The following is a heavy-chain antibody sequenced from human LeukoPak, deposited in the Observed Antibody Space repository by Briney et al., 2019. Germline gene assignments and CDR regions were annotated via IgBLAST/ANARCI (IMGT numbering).Heavy chain of an antibody. CDR3: ASRGYSYGIFDY. CDR1: GGTFSSYA. V-gene: IGHV1-69*05. D-gene: IGHD5-18*01. CDR2: IIPIFGTA. J-gene: IGHJ4*02. Sequence: GASVKVSXKASGGTFSSYAISWVRQAPGQGLEWMGRIIPIFGTANYAQKFQGRVTITTDESTSTAYMELSSLRSEDTAVYYCASRGYSYGIFDYWGPGTLVTVSS.